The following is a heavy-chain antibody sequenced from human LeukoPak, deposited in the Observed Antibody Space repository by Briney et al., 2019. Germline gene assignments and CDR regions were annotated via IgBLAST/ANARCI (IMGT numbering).Heavy chain of an antibody. CDR1: GYTFTGYY. J-gene: IGHJ2*01. CDR2: INPNSGGT. Sequence: ASVRVSCEASGYTFTGYYMHWVRQAPGQGLEWMGWINPNSGGTNYAQKFQGRVTMTRDTSISTAYMELSRLRSDDTAVYYCARKYCSSTSCYIWYFDLWGRGTLVTVSS. CDR3: ARKYCSSTSCYIWYFDL. D-gene: IGHD2-2*02. V-gene: IGHV1-2*02.